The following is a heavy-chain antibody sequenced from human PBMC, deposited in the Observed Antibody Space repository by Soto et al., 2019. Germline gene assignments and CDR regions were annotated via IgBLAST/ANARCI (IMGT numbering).Heavy chain of an antibody. CDR1: GFSLSSIGVA. CDR2: LYWNDDR. D-gene: IGHD1-26*01. CDR3: AHSASVPCCYYFDS. J-gene: IGHJ4*02. Sequence: QITLKESGPALVKPTQTLTLTCTFSGFSLSSIGVAVGWIRQPPGKALEWLALLYWNDDRRYSPSLKSRLTISMDTSKTQVVLTMTNMDPAYTATYYCAHSASVPCCYYFDSWGQGTLVTVSS. V-gene: IGHV2-5*01.